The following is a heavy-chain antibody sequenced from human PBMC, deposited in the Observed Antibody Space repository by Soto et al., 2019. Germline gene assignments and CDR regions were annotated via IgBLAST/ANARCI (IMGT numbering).Heavy chain of an antibody. CDR1: GYTFSSYY. J-gene: IGHJ5*02. V-gene: IGHV1-46*01. Sequence: ASVKVSCKASGYTFSSYYMHWLRQAPGQGLEWMGIINPSGGSATYAQKFQGRVTMTRDTSTSTVYMELRSLTSEDTAVYYCARDSGWFDPWGQGTLVTVS. CDR2: INPSGGSA. CDR3: ARDSGWFDP. D-gene: IGHD6-25*01.